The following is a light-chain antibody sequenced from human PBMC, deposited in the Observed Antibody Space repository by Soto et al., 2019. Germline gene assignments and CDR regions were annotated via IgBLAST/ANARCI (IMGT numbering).Light chain of an antibody. V-gene: IGKV3D-20*02. Sequence: EFVLTKSPGTLSLSQGEIATLSCRASQTVRNNYLAWYQQKPGQAPRLLIYDASSRATGIPDRFSGGGSGTDFTLTISSLEPEDFAVHYCQQRNNWPWTFGQVTKVDIK. CDR2: DAS. J-gene: IGKJ1*01. CDR1: QTVRNNY. CDR3: QQRNNWPWT.